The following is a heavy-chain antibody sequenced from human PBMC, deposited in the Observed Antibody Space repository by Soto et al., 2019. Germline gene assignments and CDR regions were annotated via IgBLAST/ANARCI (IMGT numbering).Heavy chain of an antibody. CDR1: GFYLTSPGMC. CDR3: ARSIRGPRRFNGMDV. J-gene: IGHJ6*02. V-gene: IGHV2-70*13. CDR2: IERDDDDK. D-gene: IGHD1-20*01. Sequence: SGPTLVNPTATLTLTCTFSGFYLTSPGMCVSWIRQSPGKALEWLALIERDDDDKYYSTSLKTRLTISKDTRKNQVVLTMANMEPADTATYYCARSIRGPRRFNGMDVWGQGTTVTVSS.